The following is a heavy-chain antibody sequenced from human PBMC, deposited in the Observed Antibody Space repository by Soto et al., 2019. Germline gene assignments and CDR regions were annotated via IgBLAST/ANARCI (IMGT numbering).Heavy chain of an antibody. V-gene: IGHV1-69*13. J-gene: IGHJ5*02. Sequence: SVKVSCKASGGTFSSYAISWVRQAPGQGLEWMGGIIPIFGTANYAQKFQGRVTITADESTSTAYMELSSLRSEDTAVYYCARAPFEIAARGARYNWFDPWGQGTLVTVS. D-gene: IGHD6-6*01. CDR2: IIPIFGTA. CDR3: ARAPFEIAARGARYNWFDP. CDR1: GGTFSSYA.